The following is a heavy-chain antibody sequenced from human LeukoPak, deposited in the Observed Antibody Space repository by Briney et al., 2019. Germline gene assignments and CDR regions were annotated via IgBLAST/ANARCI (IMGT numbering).Heavy chain of an antibody. V-gene: IGHV1-18*04. J-gene: IGHJ4*02. CDR1: GYTFTSYT. CDR3: ARGHDFVWGSYRTSFDY. CDR2: ISAYNGNT. D-gene: IGHD3-16*02. Sequence: ASVKVSCKASGYTFTSYTITWVRQAPGQGLEWMGWISAYNGNTNYAQKFQDRVTMTTDTSTSTAYMELRSLRSDYTAVYYCARGHDFVWGSYRTSFDYWGQGTLVTVSS.